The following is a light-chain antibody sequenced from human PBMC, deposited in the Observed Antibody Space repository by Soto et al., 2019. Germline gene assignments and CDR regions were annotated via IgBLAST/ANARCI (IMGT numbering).Light chain of an antibody. CDR2: GAS. V-gene: IGKV3-20*01. Sequence: EIVLTQSPGTLSLSPGERANLSCRASQSVGTKLAWYQHKPGQAPRLLIYGASSTATGIPDRLSGSGSGTDFTLSIRRLEPEDFAVYYCQQYSTLWTFGQGTKVDIK. CDR3: QQYSTLWT. J-gene: IGKJ1*01. CDR1: QSVGTK.